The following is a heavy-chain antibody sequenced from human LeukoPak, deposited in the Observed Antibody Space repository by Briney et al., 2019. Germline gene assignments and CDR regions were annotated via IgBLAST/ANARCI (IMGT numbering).Heavy chain of an antibody. V-gene: IGHV3-23*01. D-gene: IGHD2-2*01. CDR1: GFTFSDYY. CDR3: AKPLRGYCSSTSCSNDAFDI. Sequence: GGSLRLSCAASGFTFSDYYMSWVRQAPGKGLEWVSAISGSGGSTYYADSVKGRFTISRDNSKNTLYLQMNSLRAEDTAVYYCAKPLRGYCSSTSCSNDAFDIWGQGTMVTVSS. J-gene: IGHJ3*02. CDR2: ISGSGGST.